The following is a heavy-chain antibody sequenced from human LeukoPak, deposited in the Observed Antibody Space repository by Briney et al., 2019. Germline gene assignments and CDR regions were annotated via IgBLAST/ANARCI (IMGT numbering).Heavy chain of an antibody. CDR3: ARGSSSGWGNWFDP. CDR2: IYTSGST. CDR1: GGSISSYY. J-gene: IGHJ5*02. D-gene: IGHD6-19*01. Sequence: PSETLSLTCTVSGGSISSYYWSWIRQPAGKGLEWIGRIYTSGSTNYNPSLKSRVTMSVDTSKNQFSLKLSSVTAADTAAYYCARGSSSGWGNWFDPWGQGTLVTVSS. V-gene: IGHV4-4*07.